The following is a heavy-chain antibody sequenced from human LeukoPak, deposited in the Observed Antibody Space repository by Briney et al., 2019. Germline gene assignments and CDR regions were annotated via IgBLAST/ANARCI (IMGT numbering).Heavy chain of an antibody. D-gene: IGHD4-17*01. CDR2: ISGGGINI. Sequence: GGSLRLSCSVSGFTFSSYRMNWVRQAPGKGLQWVSSISGGGINIFYADSGESRFCASRDTAKNSVFLQMNSLRAEDTAVYYCARGLGDYDAFDVCGHGTSGTVAS. V-gene: IGHV3-21*01. J-gene: IGHJ3*01. CDR3: ARGLGDYDAFDV. CDR1: GFTFSSYR.